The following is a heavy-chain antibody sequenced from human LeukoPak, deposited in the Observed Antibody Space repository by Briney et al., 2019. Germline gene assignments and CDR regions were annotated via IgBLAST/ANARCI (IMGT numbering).Heavy chain of an antibody. V-gene: IGHV4-30-4*08. D-gene: IGHD3-16*01. CDR3: ARVSLITFGGLFDY. CDR1: GGSISSGDYY. J-gene: IGHJ4*02. CDR2: IYYSGST. Sequence: PSQTLSLTCTVSGGSISSGDYYWSWIRQPPGKGLEWIGYIYYSGSTYYNPSLKSRVTISVDTSKNQFSLKLSSVTAADTAVYYCARVSLITFGGLFDYWGQGTLVTVSS.